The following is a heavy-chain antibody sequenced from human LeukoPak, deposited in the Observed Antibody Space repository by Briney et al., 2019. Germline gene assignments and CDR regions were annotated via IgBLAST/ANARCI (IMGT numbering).Heavy chain of an antibody. CDR3: AAWGESSSNY. Sequence: GGSLRLACAASGFTFSSYGMHWVRQAPGKGLEWVAFIRYDGSNKYYADSVKGRFTISRDNSKNTLYLQMNSLRAEDTAIYYCAAWGESSSNYWGQGTLVTVTS. J-gene: IGHJ4*02. D-gene: IGHD3-16*01. CDR2: IRYDGSNK. CDR1: GFTFSSYG. V-gene: IGHV3-30*02.